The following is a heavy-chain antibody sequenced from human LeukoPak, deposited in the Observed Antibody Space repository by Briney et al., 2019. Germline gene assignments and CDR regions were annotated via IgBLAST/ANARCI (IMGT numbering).Heavy chain of an antibody. Sequence: SETLSLTCTVSGGSTSSGGSYWSWIRQHPGKGLEWIGYIYYSGSTYYNPSLKSRVTISVDTSKNQFSLKLSSVTAADTAVYYCARDVVGAPGPVLRAFDIWGQGTMVTVSS. V-gene: IGHV4-31*03. CDR1: GGSTSSGGSY. CDR3: ARDVVGAPGPVLRAFDI. CDR2: IYYSGST. D-gene: IGHD1-26*01. J-gene: IGHJ3*02.